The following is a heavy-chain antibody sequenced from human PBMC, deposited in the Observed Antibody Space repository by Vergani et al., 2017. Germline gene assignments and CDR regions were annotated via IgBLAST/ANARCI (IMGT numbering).Heavy chain of an antibody. J-gene: IGHJ3*02. CDR3: ATDIVVVPAAIDAFDI. Sequence: QVQLVESGGGVVQPGRSLRLSCAASGFTFSSYAMHWVRQAPGKGLEWVAVISYDGSNKYYADSVKGRFTISRDNSKNTLYLQMNSLRAEDTAVYYCATDIVVVPAAIDAFDIWGQGTMVTVSS. V-gene: IGHV3-30-3*01. CDR1: GFTFSSYA. CDR2: ISYDGSNK. D-gene: IGHD2-2*01.